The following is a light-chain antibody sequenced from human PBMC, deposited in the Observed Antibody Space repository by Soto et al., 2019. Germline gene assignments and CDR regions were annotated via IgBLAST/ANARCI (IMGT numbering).Light chain of an antibody. V-gene: IGKV3-20*01. Sequence: EIVLTQSPGTLSLSPGERATLSCRASQSVSSSYLAWYQQKPGQAPRLLIYGASSRATGIPDRFSGSGSGTDFTLTISRLEPEEFAVYYCQQYGSSPGTFGQGTKVKIK. CDR2: GAS. J-gene: IGKJ1*01. CDR1: QSVSSSY. CDR3: QQYGSSPGT.